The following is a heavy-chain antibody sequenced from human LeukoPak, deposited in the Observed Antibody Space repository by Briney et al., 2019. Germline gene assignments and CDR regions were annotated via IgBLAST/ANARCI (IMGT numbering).Heavy chain of an antibody. CDR1: GFTFSNAW. D-gene: IGHD3-9*01. CDR3: ATIEDGLTGMKIGY. Sequence: GGSLGLSCSTSGFTFSNAWLTWVRQAPGKGLEWVGRIKTKVDGGTTDYTARVKGRFSISRDDPKNTLYLQMNRLKAEDTAVYYCATIEDGLTGMKIGYWGQGTLVTVSS. CDR2: IKTKVDGGTT. V-gene: IGHV3-15*01. J-gene: IGHJ4*02.